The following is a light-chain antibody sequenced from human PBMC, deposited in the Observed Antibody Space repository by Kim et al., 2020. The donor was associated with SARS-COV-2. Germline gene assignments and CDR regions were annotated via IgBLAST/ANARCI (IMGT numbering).Light chain of an antibody. CDR2: AAS. CDR1: INNH. CDR3: QQYSHFPLT. V-gene: IGKV1-16*01. Sequence: INNHLAWFQQKSGKAPKSLVYAASTLQSGVPSRFSGSGFGTDFTLTISSLQPEDFATYYCQQYSHFPLTFGGGTKVDIK. J-gene: IGKJ4*01.